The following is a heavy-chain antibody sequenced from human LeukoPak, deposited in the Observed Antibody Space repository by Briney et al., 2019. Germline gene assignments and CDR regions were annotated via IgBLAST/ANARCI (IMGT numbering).Heavy chain of an antibody. Sequence: GGSLRLSCAASGFTFSSYAMSWVRQAPGKGLEWVSAISGSGGSTYYADSVKGRFTISRDNSKNTLYLQMNSLRAEDTAVYYCAKVNQDIVVVPAAIDYWGQGTLVTASS. CDR2: ISGSGGST. CDR3: AKVNQDIVVVPAAIDY. V-gene: IGHV3-23*01. D-gene: IGHD2-2*02. J-gene: IGHJ4*02. CDR1: GFTFSSYA.